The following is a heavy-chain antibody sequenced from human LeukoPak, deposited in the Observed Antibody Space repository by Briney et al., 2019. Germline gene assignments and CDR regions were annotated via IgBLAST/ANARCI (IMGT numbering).Heavy chain of an antibody. CDR2: ISYDGNNK. Sequence: GRSLRLSCVASGFTFSTYAMHWVRQAPGKGLEWVALISYDGNNKYYADSVKGRFTISRDNSKNTLYLQMNSLRAEDTAVYYCAKDYASNYWGQGTLVTVSS. V-gene: IGHV3-30*14. CDR3: AKDYASNY. D-gene: IGHD3-16*01. CDR1: GFTFSTYA. J-gene: IGHJ4*02.